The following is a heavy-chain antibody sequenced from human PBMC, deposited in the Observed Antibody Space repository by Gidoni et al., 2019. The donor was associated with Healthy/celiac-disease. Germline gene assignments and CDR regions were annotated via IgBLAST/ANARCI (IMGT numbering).Heavy chain of an antibody. J-gene: IGHJ6*02. Sequence: EVQLVESGGGLVQPGGSLRLSCAASGFTFRSYAMSWVRPAPGKGLEWVSAISGSGGSTYYADSVKGRFTISRDNSKNTLYLQMNSLRAEDTAVYYCAKFDTLNYYGSGMYIKVYYYYGMDVWGQGTTVTVSS. CDR3: AKFDTLNYYGSGMYIKVYYYYGMDV. CDR2: ISGSGGST. CDR1: GFTFRSYA. D-gene: IGHD3-10*01. V-gene: IGHV3-23*04.